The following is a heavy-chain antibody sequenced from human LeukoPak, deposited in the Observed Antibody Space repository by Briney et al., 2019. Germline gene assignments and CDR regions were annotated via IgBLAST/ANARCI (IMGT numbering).Heavy chain of an antibody. CDR1: GLIFTNHW. J-gene: IGHJ4*02. V-gene: IGHV3-7*04. CDR2: IKQDGSER. CDR3: ARGAPLGY. D-gene: IGHD6-6*01. Sequence: PGGSLRLSCAASGLIFTNHWMSWVRQAPGKGLEWVANIKQDGSERNYVDSVKGRFTISRDNAKNSVYLQMNSLRAEDTAVYYCARGAPLGYWGQGNLVTVSS.